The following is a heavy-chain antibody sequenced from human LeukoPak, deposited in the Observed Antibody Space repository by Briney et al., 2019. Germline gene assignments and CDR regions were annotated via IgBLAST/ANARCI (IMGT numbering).Heavy chain of an antibody. CDR3: ARGSGSLLWFGEFSDWFDP. D-gene: IGHD3-10*01. V-gene: IGHV4-34*01. CDR1: GGSFSGYY. Sequence: SETLSLTCAVYGGSFSGYYWSWIRQPPGKGLEWIGEINHSGSTNYNPSLKSRVTISVDTSKNQFSLKLSSVTAADTAVYYCARGSGSLLWFGEFSDWFDPWGQGTLVTVSP. CDR2: INHSGST. J-gene: IGHJ5*02.